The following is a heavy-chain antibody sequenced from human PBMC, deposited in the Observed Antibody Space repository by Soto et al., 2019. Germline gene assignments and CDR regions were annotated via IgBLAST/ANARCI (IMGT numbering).Heavy chain of an antibody. J-gene: IGHJ6*02. CDR3: AKWGLSVAVRPYGMDV. CDR2: IYSDATT. V-gene: IGHV3-53*01. D-gene: IGHD6-6*01. Sequence: GGSLRLSCAASGFTVSNNYMSWVRQAPGKGLEWVSVIYSDATTYYADSVKGRFTISRDNSKNKVYLQMNSLRAEDTAVYYCAKWGLSVAVRPYGMDVWGQGTTVTVSS. CDR1: GFTVSNNY.